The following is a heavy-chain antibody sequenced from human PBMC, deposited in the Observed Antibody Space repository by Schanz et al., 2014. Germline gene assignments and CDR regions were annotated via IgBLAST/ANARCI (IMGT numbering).Heavy chain of an antibody. CDR2: INPSGGST. Sequence: QVQLVQSGAEVKKPGASVKVSCKASGYTFVSYSMHWVRQAPGQGLEWMGIINPSGGSTSYALRFQDRVTVTRDTSRSTVYMELSSLRSDDTAVYYCARGGIDAAAGGNYWGQGTLVIVSS. CDR3: ARGGIDAAAGGNY. CDR1: GYTFVSYS. V-gene: IGHV1-46*01. J-gene: IGHJ4*02. D-gene: IGHD6-13*01.